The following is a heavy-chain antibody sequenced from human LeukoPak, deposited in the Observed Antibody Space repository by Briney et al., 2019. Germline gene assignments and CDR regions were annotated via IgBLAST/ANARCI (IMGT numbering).Heavy chain of an antibody. V-gene: IGHV3-66*01. CDR2: IYSGGST. D-gene: IGHD3-3*01. CDR1: GFTVSSNY. CDR3: AGLGGVVRSWFDP. Sequence: GGSLRLSCSASGFTVSSNYMSWVRQAPGKGLEWVSVIYSGGSTYYADSVKGRFTISRDNSKNTLYLQMNSLRAEDTAVYYCAGLGGVVRSWFDPWGQGTLVTVS. J-gene: IGHJ5*02.